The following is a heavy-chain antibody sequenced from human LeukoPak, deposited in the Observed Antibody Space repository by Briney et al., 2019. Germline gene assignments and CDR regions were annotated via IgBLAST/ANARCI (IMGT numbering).Heavy chain of an antibody. D-gene: IGHD1-20*01. CDR2: ISGSGGNT. J-gene: IGHJ4*02. Sequence: GRSLRLSCAASGFTFSSYAMSWVRQAPGKGLEWVSVISGSGGNTYYADSVKGRFTISRDNAKNTLYLQMNSLRAEDTAVYYCLRDLNWSLDQWGQGTLVTVSS. CDR3: LRDLNWSLDQ. V-gene: IGHV3-23*01. CDR1: GFTFSSYA.